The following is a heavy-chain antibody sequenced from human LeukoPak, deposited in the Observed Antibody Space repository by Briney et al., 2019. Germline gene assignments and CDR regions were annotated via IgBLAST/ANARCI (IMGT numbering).Heavy chain of an antibody. CDR2: ISGDGGTT. J-gene: IGHJ1*01. CDR3: ARDSQEFFQH. CDR1: GFTSDIYA. V-gene: IGHV3-43*02. Sequence: GGSLRLSCAASGFTSDIYAIHWVRHAPGKGLEWVSLISGDGGTTYYADSMKGRFTISRDNRKNTLHLHMNSLRTEDTALYYCARDSQEFFQHWGEGTLGTVSS.